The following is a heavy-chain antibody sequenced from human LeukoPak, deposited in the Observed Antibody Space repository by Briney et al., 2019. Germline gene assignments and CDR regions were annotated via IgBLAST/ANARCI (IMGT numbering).Heavy chain of an antibody. CDR1: GFPFSSYV. D-gene: IGHD2-2*03. V-gene: IGHV3-23*01. J-gene: IGHJ4*02. CDR2: IGDTGNT. CDR3: ATLGYCTSTSCSLVN. Sequence: PGGSLRPSCAASGFPFSSYVMGWVRQAPGKGLEWVSTIGDTGNTYYADSVRGRFTISRDNSKNTLYLQMNSLRTGDTAMYYCATLGYCTSTSCSLVNWGQGTLVTVSS.